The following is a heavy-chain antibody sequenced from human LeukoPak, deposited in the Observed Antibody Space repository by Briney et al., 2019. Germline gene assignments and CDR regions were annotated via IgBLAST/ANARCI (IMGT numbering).Heavy chain of an antibody. Sequence: SETLSLTCTVSGGSINSGDYYWSWIRQPPGKGLEWIGYIYYSGNTYYNPSLKSRVTISLDTSKNQFSLKLSSVTAADTAVYYCARDLSPHGFDPWGQGTLVTVS. V-gene: IGHV4-30-4*01. J-gene: IGHJ5*02. CDR3: ARDLSPHGFDP. CDR2: IYYSGNT. CDR1: GGSINSGDYY.